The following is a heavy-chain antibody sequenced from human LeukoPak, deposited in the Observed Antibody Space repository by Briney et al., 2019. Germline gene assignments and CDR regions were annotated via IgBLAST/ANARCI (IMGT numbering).Heavy chain of an antibody. CDR2: IWYDGSNK. D-gene: IGHD1-26*01. V-gene: IGHV3-33*01. J-gene: IGHJ4*02. CDR1: GFTFSSYG. Sequence: GGSLRLSGAASGFTFSSYGMHWVRQAPGKGLEGVAVIWYDGSNKYYADSVKGRFTISRDNSKNTLYLQMNSLRAEDTAVYYCVRDLGGRSGHWGQGTLVTVSS. CDR3: VRDLGGRSGH.